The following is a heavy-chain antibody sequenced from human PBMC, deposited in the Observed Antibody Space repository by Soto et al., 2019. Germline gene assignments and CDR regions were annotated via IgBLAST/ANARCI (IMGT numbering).Heavy chain of an antibody. V-gene: IGHV1-69*01. CDR2: IIPMFAAA. D-gene: IGHD2-2*01. Sequence: QVQLVQSGAEVKKPGSSVKVSCQPSRGTFNNYGINWVRQAPGQGPEWMGGIIPMFAAANYPEKLQGRLTITADESTNTAYMELSSLRSEDTAMYYCAISIAIVPAAIRFWFFDLWGRGTPVTVSS. CDR1: RGTFNNYG. CDR3: AISIAIVPAAIRFWFFDL. J-gene: IGHJ2*01.